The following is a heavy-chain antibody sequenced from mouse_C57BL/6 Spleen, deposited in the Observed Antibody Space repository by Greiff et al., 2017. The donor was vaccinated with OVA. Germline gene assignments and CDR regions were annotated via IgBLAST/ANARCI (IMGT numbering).Heavy chain of an antibody. J-gene: IGHJ4*01. D-gene: IGHD1-1*01. CDR1: GFTFSDYG. CDR3: ARRTHYGSSHYYAMDY. CDR2: ISSGSSTI. Sequence: DVMLVESGGGLVKPGGSLKLSCAASGFTFSDYGMHWVRQAPEKGLEWVAYISSGSSTIYYADTVKGRFTISRDNAKNTLFLQMTSLRSEDTAMYYGARRTHYGSSHYYAMDYWGQGTSVTVSS. V-gene: IGHV5-17*01.